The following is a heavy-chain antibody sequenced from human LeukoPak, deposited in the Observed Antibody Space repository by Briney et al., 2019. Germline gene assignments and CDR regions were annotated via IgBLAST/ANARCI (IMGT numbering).Heavy chain of an antibody. D-gene: IGHD3-10*01. CDR2: ISWNSGSI. CDR1: GFTFSSYA. Sequence: GGSLRLSCAASGFTFSSYAMSWVRQAPGKGLEWVSGISWNSGSIGYADSVKGRFTISRDNAKNSLYLQMNSLRAEDTALYYCAKDYWENYGSGSYYTDWGQGTLVTVSS. CDR3: AKDYWENYGSGSYYTD. V-gene: IGHV3-9*01. J-gene: IGHJ4*02.